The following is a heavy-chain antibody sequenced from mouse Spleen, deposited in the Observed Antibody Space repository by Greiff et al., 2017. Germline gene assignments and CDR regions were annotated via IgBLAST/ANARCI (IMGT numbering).Heavy chain of an antibody. CDR1: GYSITSGYD. CDR3: ARDLTGTRAY. D-gene: IGHD4-1*01. Sequence: EVQLVESGPGLVKPSQSLSLTCTVTGYSITSGYDWHWIRHFPGNKLEWMGYISYSGSTNYNPSLKSRISITHDTSKNHFFLKLNSVTTEDTATYYCARDLTGTRAYWGQGTLVTVSA. CDR2: ISYSGST. V-gene: IGHV3-1*01. J-gene: IGHJ3*01.